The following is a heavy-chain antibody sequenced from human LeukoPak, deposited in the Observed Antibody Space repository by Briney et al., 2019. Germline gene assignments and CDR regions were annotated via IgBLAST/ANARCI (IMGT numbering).Heavy chain of an antibody. V-gene: IGHV1-8*01. CDR1: GYTCTIYD. CDR3: ARVKYYDFWSGYYLDYYYYMDV. J-gene: IGHJ6*03. CDR2: MNPNSGNT. D-gene: IGHD3-3*01. Sequence: GASVTVCFKASGYTCTIYDINWVRQATGQGLEWMGWMNPNSGNTGYAQKFQGRVTMSRNTSISTAYMELSSLRSEDTAVYYCARVKYYDFWSGYYLDYYYYMDVWGKGTTVTVSS.